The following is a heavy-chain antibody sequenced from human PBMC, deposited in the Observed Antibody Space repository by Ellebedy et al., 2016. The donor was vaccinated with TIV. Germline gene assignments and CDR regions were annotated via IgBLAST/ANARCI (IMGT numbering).Heavy chain of an antibody. D-gene: IGHD5-18*01. Sequence: SETLSLTCAVYGGSFSGYYWSWIRQPPGKGLEWIGEINHSGSTNYNPSLKSRVTISVDTSKNQFSLKLSSVTAADTAVYYCARRDSYGYVWGSPYDYWGQGTLVTVSS. J-gene: IGHJ4*02. V-gene: IGHV4-34*01. CDR2: INHSGST. CDR3: ARRDSYGYVWGSPYDY. CDR1: GGSFSGYY.